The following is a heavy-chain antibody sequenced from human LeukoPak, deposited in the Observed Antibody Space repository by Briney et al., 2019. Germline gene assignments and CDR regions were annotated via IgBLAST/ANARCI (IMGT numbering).Heavy chain of an antibody. Sequence: GGSLRLSCAASGFTFDDYAMHWVRQAPGKGLEWVSLISGDGGSTYHADSVKGRFIISRDNSKNSLYLQMNSLRTEDTALYYCAKDLYDSSGYYHNSAPDYWGQGTLVTVSS. CDR3: AKDLYDSSGYYHNSAPDY. V-gene: IGHV3-43*02. J-gene: IGHJ4*02. CDR2: ISGDGGST. D-gene: IGHD3-22*01. CDR1: GFTFDDYA.